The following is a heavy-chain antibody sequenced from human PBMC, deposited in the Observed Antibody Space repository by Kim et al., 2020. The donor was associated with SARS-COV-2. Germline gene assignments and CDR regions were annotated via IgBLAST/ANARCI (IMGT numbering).Heavy chain of an antibody. D-gene: IGHD6-19*01. CDR2: INHSGST. CDR1: GGSFSGYY. Sequence: SETLSLTCAVYGGSFSGYYWSWIRQPPGKGLEWIGEINHSGSTNYNPSLKSRVTISVDTSKNQFSLKLSSVTAADTAVYYCALAVAGGDYYYYGMDVWGQGTTVTVSS. CDR3: ALAVAGGDYYYYGMDV. J-gene: IGHJ6*02. V-gene: IGHV4-34*01.